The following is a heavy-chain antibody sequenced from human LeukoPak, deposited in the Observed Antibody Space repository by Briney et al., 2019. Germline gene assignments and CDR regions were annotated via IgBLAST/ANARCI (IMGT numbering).Heavy chain of an antibody. V-gene: IGHV1-69*05. J-gene: IGHJ4*02. CDR3: ARDASPGTPPVYFDY. Sequence: SVKVSCKASGYTFTGYYIHWVRQAPGQGLEWMGRIIPIFGTANYAQKFQGRVTITTDESTSTAYMELSSLRSEDTAVYYCARDASPGTPPVYFDYWGQGTLVTVSS. CDR2: IIPIFGTA. D-gene: IGHD3-16*01. CDR1: GYTFTGYY.